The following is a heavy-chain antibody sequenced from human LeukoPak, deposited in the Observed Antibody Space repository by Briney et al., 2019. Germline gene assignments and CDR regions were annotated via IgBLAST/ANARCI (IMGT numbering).Heavy chain of an antibody. CDR2: INHSGST. CDR3: ARGYCSGGSCYSYYYYNYMDV. D-gene: IGHD2-15*01. CDR1: GGSFSGYY. V-gene: IGHV4-34*01. Sequence: SETLSLTCAVYGGSFSGYYWSWIRQPPGKGLEWIGEINHSGSTNYNPSLKSRVTISVDTSKNQFSLKLSSVTAADTAVYYCARGYCSGGSCYSYYYYNYMDVWGKGTTVTVSS. J-gene: IGHJ6*03.